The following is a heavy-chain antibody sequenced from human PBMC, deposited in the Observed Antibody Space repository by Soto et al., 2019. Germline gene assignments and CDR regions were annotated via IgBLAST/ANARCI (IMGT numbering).Heavy chain of an antibody. D-gene: IGHD3-22*01. Sequence: QVQLVQSGAEVKKPGSSVKVSCKASGGTFSSYAISWVRQAPGQGLEWMGGIIPIFGTANYAQKFQGRVTITADKSTSTAYMELSSLRSEDTAVYYCATDETYHSSGYYGIWFDPWGQGTLVTVS. CDR1: GGTFSSYA. J-gene: IGHJ5*02. CDR3: ATDETYHSSGYYGIWFDP. CDR2: IIPIFGTA. V-gene: IGHV1-69*06.